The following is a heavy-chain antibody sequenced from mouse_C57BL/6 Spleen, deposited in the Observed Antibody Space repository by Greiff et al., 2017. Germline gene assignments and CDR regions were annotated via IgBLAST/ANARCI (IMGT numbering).Heavy chain of an antibody. CDR2: INPSNGGP. CDR1: GYTFTSYW. Sequence: QVQLQQPGTELVKPGASVKLSCKASGYTFTSYWMHWVKQRPGQGLEWIGNINPSNGGPNYNEKFKGKATLTADKSSSTAYMELRSLTSEDSAVYFCARPNWDEYYFDYWGQGTTLTVSS. CDR3: ARPNWDEYYFDY. J-gene: IGHJ2*01. V-gene: IGHV1-53*01. D-gene: IGHD4-1*01.